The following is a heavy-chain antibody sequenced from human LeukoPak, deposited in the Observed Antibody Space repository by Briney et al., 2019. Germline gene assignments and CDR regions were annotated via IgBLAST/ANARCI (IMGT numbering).Heavy chain of an antibody. D-gene: IGHD3-10*01. J-gene: IGHJ6*02. Sequence: ASVKVSCKASGYTFTSYGISWVRQAPGQGLESMGWISAYNGNTNYAQKLQGRVTMTTDTSTSTAYMELRSLRSDDTAVYYCARDTTMVRGLKAKDYYYYYGMDVWGQGTTVTVSS. CDR3: ARDTTMVRGLKAKDYYYYYGMDV. CDR1: GYTFTSYG. CDR2: ISAYNGNT. V-gene: IGHV1-18*01.